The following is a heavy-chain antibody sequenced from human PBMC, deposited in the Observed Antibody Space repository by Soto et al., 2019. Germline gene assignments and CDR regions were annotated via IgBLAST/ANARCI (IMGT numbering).Heavy chain of an antibody. CDR2: IIPIFGTA. D-gene: IGHD6-19*01. Sequence: QVQLVQSGAEVKKPGSSVKVYCKASGGTFSSYAISWVRQAPGQGLEWMGGIIPIFGTANYAQKFQGRVTITADESTSTAYMELSSLRSEDTAVYYCASLSSSWSQRRIAVADPDYWGQGTLVTVSS. CDR3: ASLSSSWSQRRIAVADPDY. J-gene: IGHJ4*02. CDR1: GGTFSSYA. V-gene: IGHV1-69*01.